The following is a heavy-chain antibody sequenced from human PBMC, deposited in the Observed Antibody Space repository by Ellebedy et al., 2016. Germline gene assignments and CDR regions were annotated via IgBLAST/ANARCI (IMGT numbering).Heavy chain of an antibody. D-gene: IGHD3-10*01. J-gene: IGHJ5*02. V-gene: IGHV4-34*01. Sequence: SETLSLTXAVYGGSFSGYYWSWIRQPPGKGLEWIGEINHSGSTNYNPSLKSRVTISVDTSKNQFSLKLSSVTAADTAVYYCARGLVVRGKDWFNPWGQGTLVTVSS. CDR2: INHSGST. CDR3: ARGLVVRGKDWFNP. CDR1: GGSFSGYY.